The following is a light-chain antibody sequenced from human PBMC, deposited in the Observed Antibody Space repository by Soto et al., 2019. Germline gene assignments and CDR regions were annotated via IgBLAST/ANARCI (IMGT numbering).Light chain of an antibody. CDR3: CSYAGSSTFPV. J-gene: IGLJ2*01. V-gene: IGLV2-23*02. Sequence: QSVLTQPASVSGSPGQSITISCTGTSSDVGSYNLVSWYQQHPGKAPKLMIYEVSKRPSGVSNRFSGSKSGNTASLTISGLQAEDEADHYCCSYAGSSTFPVFGGGTKLTVL. CDR1: SSDVGSYNL. CDR2: EVS.